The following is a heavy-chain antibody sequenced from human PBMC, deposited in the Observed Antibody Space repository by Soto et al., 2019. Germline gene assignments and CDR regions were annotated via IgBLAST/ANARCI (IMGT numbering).Heavy chain of an antibody. J-gene: IGHJ6*02. CDR3: ARGKSNGIAVAGKRVYYYYYGMDV. CDR2: IWYDGSNK. V-gene: IGHV3-33*01. Sequence: QVQLVESGGGVVQPGRSLRLSCAASGFTFSSYGMHWVRQAPGKGLEWVAVIWYDGSNKYYADSVKGRFTISRDNSKNTLYLQMNRLRAEDTAVYYCARGKSNGIAVAGKRVYYYYYGMDVWGQGTTVTVSS. D-gene: IGHD6-19*01. CDR1: GFTFSSYG.